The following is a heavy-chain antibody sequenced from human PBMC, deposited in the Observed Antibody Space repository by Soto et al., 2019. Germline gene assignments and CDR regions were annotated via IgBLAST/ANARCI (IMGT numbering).Heavy chain of an antibody. J-gene: IGHJ4*02. CDR1: GGSISSGGYY. V-gene: IGHV4-31*03. Sequence: SKTLSLTCTVSGGSISSGGYYWSWIRQHPGKGLEWIGYIYYSGSTYYNPSLKSRVTISVDTSKNQFSLKLSSVTAADTAVYYCARTSYITGIDYWGQGTLVTVSS. D-gene: IGHD1-20*01. CDR3: ARTSYITGIDY. CDR2: IYYSGST.